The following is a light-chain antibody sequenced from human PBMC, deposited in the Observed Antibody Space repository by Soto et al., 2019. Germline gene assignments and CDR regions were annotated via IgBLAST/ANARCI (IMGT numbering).Light chain of an antibody. Sequence: QSVLTQPPSASGSPGQSVTISCTGTSSDVGGYNYVSWYQQHPGKAPKLMIYEVSKRPSGVPDRFSGSKSGNTASLTVSGLQAEDEADYYCSSYAGNNNGVFGGGTKLTVL. J-gene: IGLJ3*02. CDR3: SSYAGNNNGV. CDR1: SSDVGGYNY. CDR2: EVS. V-gene: IGLV2-8*01.